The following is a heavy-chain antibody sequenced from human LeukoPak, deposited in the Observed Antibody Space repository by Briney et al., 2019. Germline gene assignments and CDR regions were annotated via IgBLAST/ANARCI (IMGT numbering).Heavy chain of an antibody. CDR3: ARDGGWNGFDY. CDR2: IYYSGST. Sequence: SSETLSLTCTVSGGSISSSSYYWGWIRQPPGKGLEWIGSIYYSGSTYYNPSLKSRVTISVDTSKNQFSLKLSSVTAADTAVYYCARDGGWNGFDYWGQGTLVTVSS. J-gene: IGHJ4*02. D-gene: IGHD1-1*01. CDR1: GGSISSSSYY. V-gene: IGHV4-39*07.